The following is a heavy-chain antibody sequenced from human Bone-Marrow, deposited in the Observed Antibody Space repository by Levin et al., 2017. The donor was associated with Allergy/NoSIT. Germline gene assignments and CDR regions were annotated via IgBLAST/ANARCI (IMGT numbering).Heavy chain of an antibody. CDR2: ISPGGGST. Sequence: PGGSLRLSCAASGFTFSSYSMSWVRQAPGKGLEWASAISPGGGSTYYADSVKGRFTISRDNSKNTLYLQMNSLRGEDTAVYYCANGCSSTNCYTRRNGDFGMDVWGQGTTVTVSS. D-gene: IGHD2-2*02. V-gene: IGHV3-23*01. J-gene: IGHJ6*02. CDR3: ANGCSSTNCYTRRNGDFGMDV. CDR1: GFTFSSYS.